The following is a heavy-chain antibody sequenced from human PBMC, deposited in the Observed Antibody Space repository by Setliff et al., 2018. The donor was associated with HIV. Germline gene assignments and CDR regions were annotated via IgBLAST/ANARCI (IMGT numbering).Heavy chain of an antibody. D-gene: IGHD5-18*01. V-gene: IGHV3-21*06. J-gene: IGHJ4*02. Sequence: GGSLRLSCAASGFTFSSYRMNWVRQAPGKGLEWVSSISSGSSYIYYADSLKGRFIISRDNAKNSLYLQMNSLRAEDTAVYYCARESTAMGLDNWGPGTLVTVSS. CDR3: ARESTAMGLDN. CDR1: GFTFSSYR. CDR2: ISSGSSYI.